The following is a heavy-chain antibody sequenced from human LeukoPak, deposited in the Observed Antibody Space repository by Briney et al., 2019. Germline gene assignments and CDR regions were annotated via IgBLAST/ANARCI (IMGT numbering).Heavy chain of an antibody. Sequence: SETLSLTCTVSGASISSSIYYWGWIRQPPGKGLEWIGSIYYSGSTYYNPSLKSRVTISVDTSKNQFSLKLSSVTASDTAVYYYARQERYCCNGVCLKHFDYWGQGTLVTVSS. V-gene: IGHV4-39*01. CDR3: ARQERYCCNGVCLKHFDY. D-gene: IGHD2-8*01. CDR1: GASISSSIYY. CDR2: IYYSGST. J-gene: IGHJ4*02.